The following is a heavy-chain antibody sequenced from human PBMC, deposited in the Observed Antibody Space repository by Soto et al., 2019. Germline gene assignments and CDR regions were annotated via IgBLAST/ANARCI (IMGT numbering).Heavy chain of an antibody. J-gene: IGHJ3*02. CDR3: CRLSSGVTSSSWGLDVPDM. D-gene: IGHD6-13*01. V-gene: IGHV3-72*01. CDR1: GFSFSDHY. CDR2: SRSRAQGYTI. Sequence: PGGSLRLSCAASGFSFSDHYMDWVRQAPGKGLEWVGRSRSRAQGYTIEYAASVRGRFTISRDDPNNSVLLQMSSLKTEDTAVYYCCRLSSGVTSSSWGLDVPDMWGQGTMVTVSS.